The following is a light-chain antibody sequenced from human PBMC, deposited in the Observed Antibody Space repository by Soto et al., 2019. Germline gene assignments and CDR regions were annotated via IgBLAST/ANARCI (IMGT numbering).Light chain of an antibody. CDR2: DVT. J-gene: IGLJ3*02. CDR1: SSDVGGYNF. V-gene: IGLV2-14*03. Sequence: QSALTQPASVSGSPGQSITISCTGTSSDVGGYNFVSWYQQHPGKAPKLLIYDVTTRPSRVSHRFSGSKSGNTASLTISGLQAEDEADYYCSSYTSNSTLVFGGGTKVTVL. CDR3: SSYTSNSTLV.